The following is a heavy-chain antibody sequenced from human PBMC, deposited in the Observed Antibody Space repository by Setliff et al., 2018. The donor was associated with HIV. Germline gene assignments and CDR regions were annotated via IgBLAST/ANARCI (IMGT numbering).Heavy chain of an antibody. D-gene: IGHD2-15*01. CDR1: GGSFSSGSYY. Sequence: SETLSLTCTVSGGSFSSGSYYWSWIRQSAGKGLEWIGRIYTSGSTNYNPSLKSRVTISVDTSKNQFSLKLSSVTAADTAVYYCALTGHRLLRGYMDVWGKGTTVTVSS. V-gene: IGHV4-61*02. CDR3: ALTGHRLLRGYMDV. CDR2: IYTSGST. J-gene: IGHJ6*03.